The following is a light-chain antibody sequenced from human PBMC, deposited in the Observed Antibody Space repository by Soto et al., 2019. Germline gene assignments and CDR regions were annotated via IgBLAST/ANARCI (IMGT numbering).Light chain of an antibody. Sequence: ETVMTQSPATLSVSPGERATLSCRASQSISSNLAWFQQKTGQAPRLLIYDASTMATGFPARFSGSGSGTEFTLTISSLQYEDFAVYYCQQYNNWPLTVGGGTKVEIK. CDR2: DAS. V-gene: IGKV3-15*01. CDR1: QSISSN. CDR3: QQYNNWPLT. J-gene: IGKJ4*01.